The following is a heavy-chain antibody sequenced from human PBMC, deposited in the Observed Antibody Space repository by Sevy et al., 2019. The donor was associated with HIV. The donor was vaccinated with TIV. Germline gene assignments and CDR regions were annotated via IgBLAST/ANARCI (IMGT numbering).Heavy chain of an antibody. D-gene: IGHD2-2*01. CDR3: AREVPGFDH. CDR1: GFTFSSYA. CDR2: LSADGGTT. Sequence: AGSLRLSCAASGFTFSSYAMSWVRRAPGRGLEWVSTLSADGGTTYYTDSVKGRFTVSRDNSMNTVFLQMNGLRAEDTAIYYCAREVPGFDHWGQGVLVTVSS. V-gene: IGHV3-23*01. J-gene: IGHJ4*02.